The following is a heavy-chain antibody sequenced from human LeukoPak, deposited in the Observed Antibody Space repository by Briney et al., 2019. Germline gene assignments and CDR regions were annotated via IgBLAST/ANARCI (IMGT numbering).Heavy chain of an antibody. D-gene: IGHD1-26*01. CDR3: ARENTGSYREFDY. CDR1: GGFISSYY. V-gene: IGHV4-4*07. J-gene: IGHJ4*02. CDR2: IYTGGST. Sequence: SETLSLTCTVSGGFISSYYWSWIRQPAGKGLEWIGRIYTGGSTNYNPSLKSRVTMSVDSSNNQFSLKLSSVTAADTAVYYCARENTGSYREFDYWGQGTLVTVSS.